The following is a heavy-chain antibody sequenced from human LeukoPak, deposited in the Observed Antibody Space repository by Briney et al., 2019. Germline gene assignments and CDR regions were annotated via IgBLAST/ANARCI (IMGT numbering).Heavy chain of an antibody. V-gene: IGHV1-69*01. D-gene: IGHD2-2*01. Sequence: SVKVSSKASGGTFSSYALSWVRQAPGQGLEWMGGIISIFGTANYAQKFQGRVTITADESTSTAYMELSSLRSEDTAVYYCAAVVPAVMGYFDYWGQGTLVTVSS. J-gene: IGHJ4*02. CDR1: GGTFSSYA. CDR3: AAVVPAVMGYFDY. CDR2: IISIFGTA.